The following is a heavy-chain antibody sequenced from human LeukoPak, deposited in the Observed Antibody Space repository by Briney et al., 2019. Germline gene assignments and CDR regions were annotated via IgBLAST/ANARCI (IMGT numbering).Heavy chain of an antibody. D-gene: IGHD4-17*01. J-gene: IGHJ6*03. CDR1: GDTFSSYA. CDR2: IIPIFGTA. Sequence: SVKVSCKASGDTFSSYAISWVRQAPGQGLEWMGRIIPIFGTANYAQKFQGRVTITTDESTSTAYMELSSLRSEDTAVYYCARDGQDYGDYVAGYMDVWGKGTTVTVSS. CDR3: ARDGQDYGDYVAGYMDV. V-gene: IGHV1-69*05.